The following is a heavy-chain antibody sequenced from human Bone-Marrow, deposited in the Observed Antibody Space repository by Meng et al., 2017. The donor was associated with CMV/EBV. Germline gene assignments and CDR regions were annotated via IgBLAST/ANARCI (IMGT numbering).Heavy chain of an antibody. V-gene: IGHV3-72*01. CDR2: SRNNGDT. CDR3: VRGIAD. CDR1: GFIFSDNH. J-gene: IGHJ4*02. Sequence: PGGSLRLSCAASGFIFSDNHMDWVRQAPGKGLEWIGRSRNNGDTRYAASVQGRFTVSRDDSKSSLYLQLNSLKTEDTAVYYCVRGIADWGQGTLVTVSS.